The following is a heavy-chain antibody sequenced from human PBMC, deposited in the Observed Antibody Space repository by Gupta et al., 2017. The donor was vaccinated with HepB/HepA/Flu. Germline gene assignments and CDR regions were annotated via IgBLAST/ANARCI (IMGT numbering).Heavy chain of an antibody. J-gene: IGHJ6*02. V-gene: IGHV1-8*01. CDR3: ARGVDAGVDG. D-gene: IGHD5-12*01. Sequence: QVPLVPSGAELKKPGASVTVSCKASGYTFTNLDINWVRQAPGEGPEWMGWMSHNNGNTGYAQKVQDRVTMTRDTAIRTAYMELSSRTAEDTAIYYGARGVDAGVDGGGQGTTVLVSS. CDR2: MSHNNGNT. CDR1: GYTFTNLD.